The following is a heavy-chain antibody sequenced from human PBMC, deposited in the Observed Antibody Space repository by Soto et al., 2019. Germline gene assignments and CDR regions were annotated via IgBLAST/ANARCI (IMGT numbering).Heavy chain of an antibody. J-gene: IGHJ4*02. CDR3: ARFQFFDTLTLAAAGRFDY. CDR2: INPNSGGT. V-gene: IGHV1-2*04. Sequence: QVQLVQSGAEVKKPGASVKVSCKASGYTFTGYYMHWVRQAPGQRLEWMGWINPNSGGTNYAQKFQGWVTMTRDTSISTAYMELSRLISDDTAVYYCARFQFFDTLTLAAAGRFDYWGQGTLVTVSS. D-gene: IGHD6-13*01. CDR1: GYTFTGYY.